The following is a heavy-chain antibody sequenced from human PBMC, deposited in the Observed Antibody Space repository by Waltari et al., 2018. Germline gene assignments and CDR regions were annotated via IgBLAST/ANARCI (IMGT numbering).Heavy chain of an antibody. D-gene: IGHD3-10*01. J-gene: IGHJ4*02. CDR3: AREARFNDYVSGAF. CDR2: LYYTGTT. CDR1: AGSIYTSHYY. Sequence: QLPLQESGPGLVKPSETLSLTCTLSAGSIYTSHYYRGWLRQPPGKGLEWIGSLYYTGTTYNNPSLKSRVTISIDTARNQFSLKLSSVTAADTAVYYCAREARFNDYVSGAFWGQGTLVTVSS. V-gene: IGHV4-39*07.